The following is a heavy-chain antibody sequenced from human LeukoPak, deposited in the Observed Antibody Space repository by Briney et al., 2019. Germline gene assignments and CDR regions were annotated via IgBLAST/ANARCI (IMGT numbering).Heavy chain of an antibody. V-gene: IGHV4-39*01. CDR3: ARGEMAILSFDY. J-gene: IGHJ4*02. CDR1: GGSISSSSYY. D-gene: IGHD5-24*01. CDR2: IYYSGST. Sequence: SETLSLTCTVSGGSISSSSYYWGWIRQPPGKGLEWIGSIYYSGSTYYNPSLKSRVTISVDTSKNQFSLKLSSVTAADTAVYYCARGEMAILSFDYWGQGTLVSVPS.